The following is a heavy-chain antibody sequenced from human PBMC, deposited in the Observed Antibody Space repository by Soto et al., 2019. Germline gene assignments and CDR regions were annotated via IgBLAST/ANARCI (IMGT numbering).Heavy chain of an antibody. J-gene: IGHJ4*02. Sequence: GTVKVSCKASGYTFTSYYMHWVRQAPGQGLEWMGLIKPSRRRTSYAQKFQGRVTMTRDTSTSTVYLELSSLRSADTAVYEWARGEWQLRLRFSNGMPFDYWGQGTLVTVSS. CDR3: ARGEWQLRLRFSNGMPFDY. CDR1: GYTFTSYY. D-gene: IGHD1-26*01. V-gene: IGHV1-46*01. CDR2: IKPSRRRT.